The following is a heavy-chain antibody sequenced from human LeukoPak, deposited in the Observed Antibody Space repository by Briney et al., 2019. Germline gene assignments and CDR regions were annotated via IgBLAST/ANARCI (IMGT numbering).Heavy chain of an antibody. CDR2: IRSKTNNYAT. J-gene: IGHJ6*03. D-gene: IGHD3-3*01. Sequence: PGGSLRLSCAASGFIFSGSAIHWVRQASGKGLEWVGRIRSKTNNYATAYAASVKGRFTISRDDSKNTAYLQMNSLKTEDTAVYYCTTLYDFWSGLYYMDVWAKGPRSPSP. CDR3: TTLYDFWSGLYYMDV. V-gene: IGHV3-73*01. CDR1: GFIFSGSA.